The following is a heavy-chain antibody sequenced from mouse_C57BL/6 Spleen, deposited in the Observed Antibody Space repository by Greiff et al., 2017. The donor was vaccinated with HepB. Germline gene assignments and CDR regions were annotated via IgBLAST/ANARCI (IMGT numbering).Heavy chain of an antibody. CDR2: IWRGGST. CDR3: ARIGGLYYAMDY. J-gene: IGHJ4*01. Sequence: QVQLQQSGPGLVQPSQSLSITCTVSGFSLTSYGVHWVRQSPGKGLEWLGVIWRGGSTDYNAAFISRLSISKDNSKCQVFFKMNSLEADDTAIYYCARIGGLYYAMDYWGQGTSVTVSS. V-gene: IGHV2-2*01. D-gene: IGHD3-1*01. CDR1: GFSLTSYG.